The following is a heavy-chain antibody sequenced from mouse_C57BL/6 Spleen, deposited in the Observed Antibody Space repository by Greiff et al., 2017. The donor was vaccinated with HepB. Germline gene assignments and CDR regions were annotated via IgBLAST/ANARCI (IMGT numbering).Heavy chain of an antibody. Sequence: VQLQQSGPELVKPGASVKISCKASGYAFSSSWMNWVKQRPGKGLEWIGRIYPGDGDTNYNGKFKGKATLTADKASSTAYMQLSSLTSEDSAVYCCARDYYGSGYFDVWGTGTTVTVSS. CDR2: IYPGDGDT. CDR1: GYAFSSSW. J-gene: IGHJ1*03. D-gene: IGHD1-1*01. CDR3: ARDYYGSGYFDV. V-gene: IGHV1-82*01.